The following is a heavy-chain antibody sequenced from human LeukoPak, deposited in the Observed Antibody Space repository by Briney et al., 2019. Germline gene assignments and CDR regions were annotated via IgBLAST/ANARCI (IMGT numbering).Heavy chain of an antibody. V-gene: IGHV3-9*01. CDR2: ISWNSGSI. Sequence: GGSLRLSCAASGFTFDDYAMHWVRQAPGKGLEWVSGISWNSGSIGYADSVKGRFTISRDNAKNSLYLQMNSLRAEDTALYYCAKGDFDLWGRGPLVTVSS. CDR1: GFTFDDYA. CDR3: AKGDFDL. J-gene: IGHJ2*01.